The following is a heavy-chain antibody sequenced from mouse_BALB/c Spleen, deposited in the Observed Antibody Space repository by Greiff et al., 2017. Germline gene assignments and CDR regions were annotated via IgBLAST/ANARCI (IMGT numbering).Heavy chain of an antibody. J-gene: IGHJ2*01. CDR3: AIYYDYDGLFDY. Sequence: QSGPGLVKPSQSLSLTCTVTGYSITSDYAWNWIRQFPGNKLEWMGYISYSGSTSYNPSLKSRISITRDTSKNQFFLQLNSVTTEDTATYYCAIYYDYDGLFDYWGQGTTLTVSS. CDR2: ISYSGST. V-gene: IGHV3-2*02. D-gene: IGHD2-4*01. CDR1: GYSITSDYA.